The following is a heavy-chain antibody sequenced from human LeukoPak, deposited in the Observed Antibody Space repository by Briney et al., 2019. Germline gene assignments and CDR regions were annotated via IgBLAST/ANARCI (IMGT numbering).Heavy chain of an antibody. V-gene: IGHV1-18*01. D-gene: IGHD4-23*01. J-gene: IGHJ5*02. CDR1: GGTFSSYA. CDR3: ARDNSVEDTAWWFDP. Sequence: GASVKVSCKASGGTFSSYAISWVRQAPGQGLEWMGWISPYNGNTKYVQKFQGRVTMTRDMSTSTVYMELSSLRSEDTAVYYCARDNSVEDTAWWFDPWGQGTLVTVSS. CDR2: ISPYNGNT.